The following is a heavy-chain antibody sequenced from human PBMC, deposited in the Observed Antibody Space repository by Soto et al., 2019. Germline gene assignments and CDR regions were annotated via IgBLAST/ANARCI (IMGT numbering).Heavy chain of an antibody. V-gene: IGHV3-23*01. CDR3: AAGTNSDWYTY. D-gene: IGHD1-1*01. CDR2: FSGSGCDT. Sequence: EVQLLESGGGLVQPGGSLRLSCAASGFTFSSYAMRWVRQTPGKGLEWVSLFSGSGCDTYYADSVKGRLTISRDNSKNTLYLQMNSLGAEDTAVYYCAAGTNSDWYTYWGQGTLVTVSS. CDR1: GFTFSSYA. J-gene: IGHJ4*02.